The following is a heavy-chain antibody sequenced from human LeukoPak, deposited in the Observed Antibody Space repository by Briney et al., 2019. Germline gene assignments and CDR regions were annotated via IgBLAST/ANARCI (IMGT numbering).Heavy chain of an antibody. CDR2: IYPDDSDT. J-gene: IGHJ4*02. V-gene: IGHV5-51*01. D-gene: IGHD3-10*01. Sequence: GESLKICCKGSGYGFTSYWIGWVRQMPGKGLEWMGIIYPDDSDTRYSLSFQGQVTISADKSISTAYLQWSSLKASDTAMYYCARGFGEFRFDYWGQGTLVTVSS. CDR3: ARGFGEFRFDY. CDR1: GYGFTSYW.